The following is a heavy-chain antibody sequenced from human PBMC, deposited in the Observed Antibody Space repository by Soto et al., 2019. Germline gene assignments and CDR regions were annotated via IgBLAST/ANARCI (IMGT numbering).Heavy chain of an antibody. Sequence: GGSLRLSCAASGFTFSDYYMSWIRQAPGKGLEWVSYISSSGSTIYYADSVKGRFTISRDNAKNSLYLQMNSLRAEDTAVYYCARVYLIRFLEWLPPLIPFDPWGQGTLVTVSS. CDR2: ISSSGSTI. V-gene: IGHV3-11*01. D-gene: IGHD3-3*01. CDR3: ARVYLIRFLEWLPPLIPFDP. J-gene: IGHJ5*02. CDR1: GFTFSDYY.